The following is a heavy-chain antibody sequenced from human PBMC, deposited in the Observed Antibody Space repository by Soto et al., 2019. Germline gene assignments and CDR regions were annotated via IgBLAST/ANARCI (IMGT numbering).Heavy chain of an antibody. J-gene: IGHJ4*02. CDR2: IYYSGST. Sequence: PSETLSLNCTVSGGSISSSSYYWGWIRQPPGKGLEWIGSIYYSGSTYYNPSLKSRVTISVDTSKNQFSLKLSSVTAADTAVYYCARSWYDPFDYWGQGTLVTVSS. CDR1: GGSISSSSYY. CDR3: ARSWYDPFDY. V-gene: IGHV4-39*01. D-gene: IGHD1-1*01.